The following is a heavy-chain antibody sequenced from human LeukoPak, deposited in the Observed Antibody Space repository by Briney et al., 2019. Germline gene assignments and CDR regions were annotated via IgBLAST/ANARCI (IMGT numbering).Heavy chain of an antibody. V-gene: IGHV4-39*01. D-gene: IGHD1-26*01. J-gene: IGHJ4*02. Sequence: SETLSLTCAVSGASISGSNYYWGWIRQPPGKGLEWIGNIYSSGSTYYNASLQSRVTISIDTSKNQFSLRLNSVAAADTAMYYCAKSGGYGLIDYWGQGTRVTVSS. CDR1: GASISGSNYY. CDR2: IYSSGST. CDR3: AKSGGYGLIDY.